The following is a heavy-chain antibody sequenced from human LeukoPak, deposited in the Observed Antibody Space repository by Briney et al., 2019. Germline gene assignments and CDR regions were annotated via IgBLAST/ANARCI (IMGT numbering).Heavy chain of an antibody. J-gene: IGHJ4*02. CDR2: ISSRSSYT. CDR1: GFTFSTYS. V-gene: IGHV3-21*01. CDR3: SRDQTPFY. D-gene: IGHD2-15*01. Sequence: PGGSLRLSCAASGFTFSTYSMNWVRQAPGKGLEWVSSISSRSSYTYHADSVKGRFTISRDNAKNSLYLQMNSLRAEDTAVYYCSRDQTPFYWGQGSLVTVSS.